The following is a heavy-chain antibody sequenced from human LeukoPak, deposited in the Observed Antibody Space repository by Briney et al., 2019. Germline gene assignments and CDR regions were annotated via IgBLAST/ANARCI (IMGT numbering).Heavy chain of an antibody. CDR2: IDEGGTNA. J-gene: IGHJ4*02. CDR3: IRDEALWRLDY. CDR1: GFTFSNHW. D-gene: IGHD2-21*01. Sequence: GGSLRLSCAASGFTFSNHWMHWVRQVPGKGLVWVSRIDEGGTNAMYADSVKGRFSISKDNAMNTVNLQMNILRAEDTGVYYCIRDEALWRLDYWGQGTLVTVSS. V-gene: IGHV3-74*03.